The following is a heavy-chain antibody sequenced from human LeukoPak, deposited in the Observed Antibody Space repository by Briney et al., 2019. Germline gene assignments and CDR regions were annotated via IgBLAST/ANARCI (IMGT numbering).Heavy chain of an antibody. CDR3: ATYYDILTGFDY. D-gene: IGHD3-9*01. V-gene: IGHV4-59*05. CDR2: IYYSGST. CDR1: GDSISTYY. Sequence: SETLSLTCTVSGDSISTYYWSWIRQPPGKGLEWIGSIYYSGSTYYNPSLKSRVTISVDTSKNQFSLKLSSVTAADTAVYYCATYYDILTGFDYWGQGTLVTVSS. J-gene: IGHJ4*02.